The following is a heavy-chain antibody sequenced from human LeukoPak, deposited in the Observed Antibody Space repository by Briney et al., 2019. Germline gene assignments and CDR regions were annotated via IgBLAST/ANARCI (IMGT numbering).Heavy chain of an antibody. D-gene: IGHD4-17*01. CDR1: GGSISGSSYY. J-gene: IGHJ4*02. CDR2: IYYSGST. V-gene: IGHV4-39*01. Sequence: SETLSLTCTVSGGSISGSSYYWGWIRQPPGKGLEWIGSIYYSGSTYYNPSLKSRVTISVDTSKNQFSLKLTSVTAADTAVYYCAKSPPTTVITLDSWGQGILVTVSS. CDR3: AKSPPTTVITLDS.